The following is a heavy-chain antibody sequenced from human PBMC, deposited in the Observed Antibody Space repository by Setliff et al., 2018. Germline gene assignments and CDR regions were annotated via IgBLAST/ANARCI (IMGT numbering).Heavy chain of an antibody. CDR2: ISVYSGKT. Sequence: GASVKVSCKASGYTFTSYGFSWVRQAPGQGLEWMGWISVYSGKTKYAQKFQGRVTMTTDTSTRTAYMEVTSLRSDDTAVYYCATEKFPGDWGDYWGQGTLVTVS. J-gene: IGHJ4*02. D-gene: IGHD2-21*01. CDR1: GYTFTSYG. V-gene: IGHV1-18*01. CDR3: ATEKFPGDWGDY.